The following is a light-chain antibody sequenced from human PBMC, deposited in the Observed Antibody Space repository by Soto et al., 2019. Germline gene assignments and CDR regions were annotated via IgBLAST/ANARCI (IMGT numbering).Light chain of an antibody. Sequence: EIVLTQSPGTLSLSPGERAPLSCRASQSVSAYLAWYQQKPDQAPRLLIYDASSRATGIPDKFSGSGSGTDFTLTISRLEPEDFAVYYCQQYGSSPTWTFGQGTKVDI. V-gene: IGKV3-20*01. J-gene: IGKJ1*01. CDR2: DAS. CDR3: QQYGSSPTWT. CDR1: QSVSAY.